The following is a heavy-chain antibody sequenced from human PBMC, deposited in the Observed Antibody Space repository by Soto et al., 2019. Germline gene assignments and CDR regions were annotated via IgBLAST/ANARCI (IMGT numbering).Heavy chain of an antibody. D-gene: IGHD4-17*01. Sequence: SVKVSCKAPGGTFSSYAISWVRQAPGQGLEWMGGIIPIFGTTNYAQKFQGRVTITTDESTSTAYMELRSLRSDDMSVYYCARAEVTTLAAFDIWGQGTMVTVS. J-gene: IGHJ3*02. CDR1: GGTFSSYA. V-gene: IGHV1-69*05. CDR2: IIPIFGTT. CDR3: ARAEVTTLAAFDI.